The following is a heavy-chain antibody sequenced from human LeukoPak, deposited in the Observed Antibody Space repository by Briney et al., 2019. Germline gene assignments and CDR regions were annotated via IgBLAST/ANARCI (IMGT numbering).Heavy chain of an antibody. Sequence: GESLKISCKGSGYSFTSYWIGWVRQMPGKGLEWIGIIYPGDSDTRYSPSFQGQVTISADKSISTAYLQWSSLKASDTAMYYCARSENYYYYGMDVWGQGTTVTVSS. J-gene: IGHJ6*02. CDR1: GYSFTSYW. V-gene: IGHV5-51*01. CDR3: ARSENYYYYGMDV. CDR2: IYPGDSDT.